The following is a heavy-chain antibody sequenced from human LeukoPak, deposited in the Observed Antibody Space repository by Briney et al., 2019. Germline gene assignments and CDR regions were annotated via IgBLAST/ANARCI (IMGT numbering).Heavy chain of an antibody. D-gene: IGHD6-19*01. V-gene: IGHV3-49*04. CDR2: IGSKAYGGTT. Sequence: GGSLRLSCRASGFIFGDYAMSWVRQAPGKGLEWVGFIGSKAYGGTTGYAASVKGRFTISRDNSKSIAHLQMNSVKTEDTAVYFCTRDRVNSGWTHGAFDIWGQGTMVTVSS. J-gene: IGHJ3*02. CDR3: TRDRVNSGWTHGAFDI. CDR1: GFIFGDYA.